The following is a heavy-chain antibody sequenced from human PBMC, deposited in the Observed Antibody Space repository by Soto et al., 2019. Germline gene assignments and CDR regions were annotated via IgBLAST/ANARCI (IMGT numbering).Heavy chain of an antibody. V-gene: IGHV3-20*04. D-gene: IGHD4-17*01. CDR1: GFSFDDYG. CDR2: INWIGDST. CDR3: AKDRGVEVTTRFFDY. J-gene: IGHJ4*02. Sequence: GGSLRLSCAASGFSFDDYGMNWVRQAPGKGLEWVSGINWIGDSTSYADSVQGRFTVSRDNSKNTLYLQMNSLRAEDTAVYYCAKDRGVEVTTRFFDYWGQGTLVTVSS.